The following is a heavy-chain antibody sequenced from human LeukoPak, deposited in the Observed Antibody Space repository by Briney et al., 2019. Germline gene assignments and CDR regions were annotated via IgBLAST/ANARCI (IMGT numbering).Heavy chain of an antibody. D-gene: IGHD3-22*01. J-gene: IGHJ1*01. V-gene: IGHV3-48*02. CDR3: ASHYFGSRGSYAEYFQH. CDR2: ISSSSRTI. Sequence: PWGSLRLSCAASGFTFSRYIMNWFRQAPGKGLEWISYISSSSRTIHYADSVKGRFTISRDNAENSLDLQMNSLRDEDTAVYYCASHYFGSRGSYAEYFQHWGQGALVIVSS. CDR1: GFTFSRYI.